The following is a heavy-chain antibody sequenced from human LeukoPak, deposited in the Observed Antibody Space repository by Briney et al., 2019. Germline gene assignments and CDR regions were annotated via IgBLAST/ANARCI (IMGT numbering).Heavy chain of an antibody. CDR3: AMNWNCDY. CDR2: ISSGGST. D-gene: IGHD1-1*01. V-gene: IGHV3-64D*09. CDR1: GFTFSSYA. Sequence: GGSLRLSCSASGFTFSSYAMLWVRQAPGKGLECVSAISSGGSTHYADSVKGRFTISRDDSENTLYLQMSSLRAEDTAVYYCAMNWNCDYWGQGTLVTVSS. J-gene: IGHJ4*02.